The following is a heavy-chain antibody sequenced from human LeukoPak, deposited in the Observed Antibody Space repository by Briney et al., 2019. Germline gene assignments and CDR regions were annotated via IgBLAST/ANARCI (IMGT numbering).Heavy chain of an antibody. V-gene: IGHV5-51*01. CDR2: IYPGDSDT. CDR1: GYSFTTYW. J-gene: IGHJ4*02. Sequence: KVSCKGSGYSFTTYWIGWVRQMPGEGLEWMGIIYPGDSDTRYSPSFRGQVTISVDKSISTTNLQWSSLKASDTAMYYCARVSAVAGQGCDYWGQGTLVTVSS. CDR3: ARVSAVAGQGCDY. D-gene: IGHD6-19*01.